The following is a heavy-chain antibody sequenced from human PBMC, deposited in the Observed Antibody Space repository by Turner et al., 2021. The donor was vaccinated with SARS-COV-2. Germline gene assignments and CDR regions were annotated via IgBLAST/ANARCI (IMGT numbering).Heavy chain of an antibody. CDR2: IYYSGIN. J-gene: IGHJ6*02. V-gene: IGHV4-39*01. D-gene: IGHD2-2*03. Sequence: QLQLQASGPGLVKPSDTLSLTLPVSRGYISNSPYYWGWLRQPPGKGLEWIGSIYYSGINYYNTYLKSRVTISVDTYKNQFSLKLSSETAAETAVYYGARLMDSIDYYYGMDVWGQGTTVTVSS. CDR1: RGYISNSPYY. CDR3: ARLMDSIDYYYGMDV.